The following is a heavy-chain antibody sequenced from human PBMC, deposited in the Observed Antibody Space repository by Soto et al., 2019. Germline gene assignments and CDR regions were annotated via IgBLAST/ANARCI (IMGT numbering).Heavy chain of an antibody. J-gene: IGHJ4*02. D-gene: IGHD1-26*01. V-gene: IGHV3-30-3*01. CDR2: ISYDGSNK. CDR3: ASRGTPDY. Sequence: QVQLVESGGGVVQPGRSLRLSCAASGFTFSSYAMHWVRQAPGKGLEWVAVISYDGSNKYYADSVKGRFTISRDNSKNTLYLQMNSLRAEDTAVSYCASRGTPDYWGQGTLVTVSS. CDR1: GFTFSSYA.